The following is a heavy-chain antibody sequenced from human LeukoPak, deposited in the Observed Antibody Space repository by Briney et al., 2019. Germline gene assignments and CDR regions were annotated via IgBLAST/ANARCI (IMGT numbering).Heavy chain of an antibody. J-gene: IGHJ4*02. V-gene: IGHV4-30-4*08. CDR1: GGSISSGDYY. D-gene: IGHD3-10*01. CDR3: ARAVLLWFGELLYYFDY. CDR2: IYYSGST. Sequence: SETLSLTCTVSGGSISSGDYYWSWIRQPPGKGLEWTGYIYYSGSTYYNPSLKSRVTISVDTSKNQFSLKLSSVTAADTAVYYCARAVLLWFGELLYYFDYWGQGTLVTVSS.